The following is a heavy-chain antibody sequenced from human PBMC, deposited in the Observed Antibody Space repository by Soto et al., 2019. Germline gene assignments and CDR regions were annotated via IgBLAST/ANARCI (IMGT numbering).Heavy chain of an antibody. V-gene: IGHV1-69*02. CDR1: GGTFSSYT. D-gene: IGHD6-13*01. CDR2: IIPILGIA. J-gene: IGHJ5*02. CDR3: ARGYSSSWYSPYNWFDP. Sequence: SVKVSCKASGGTFSSYTMSWVRQAPGQGLEWMGRIIPILGIANYAQKFQGRVTITADKSTSTAYMELSSLRSEDTAVYYCARGYSSSWYSPYNWFDPWGQGTLVTVSS.